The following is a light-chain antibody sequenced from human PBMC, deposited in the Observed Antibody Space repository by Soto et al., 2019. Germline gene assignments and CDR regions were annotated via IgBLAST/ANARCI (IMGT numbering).Light chain of an antibody. V-gene: IGKV3-15*01. CDR1: QSFTSTS. Sequence: EIVLTQSPGTLSLSPGERATLSCRASQSFTSTSLAWYQQKPGQAPRLLIYSASTRATGIPAVFSGSGSGSEFTLTISSLQSEDFAVYYCQQCNNWPLTFGQGTKVDIK. CDR3: QQCNNWPLT. J-gene: IGKJ1*01. CDR2: SAS.